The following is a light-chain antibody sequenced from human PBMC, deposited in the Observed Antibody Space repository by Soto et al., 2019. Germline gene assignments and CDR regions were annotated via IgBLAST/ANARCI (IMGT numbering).Light chain of an antibody. J-gene: IGKJ5*01. V-gene: IGKV3-11*01. CDR3: NQRNA. Sequence: LVLRQSPVTLSLSPGDRATLSCRASQSVSTYLAWYRQTPGQAPRLLIYDTSNRATGVPPRFSGSRSGTDFTLTLSGVEPEDFAVFYCNQRNAFGQGTRLEIK. CDR1: QSVSTY. CDR2: DTS.